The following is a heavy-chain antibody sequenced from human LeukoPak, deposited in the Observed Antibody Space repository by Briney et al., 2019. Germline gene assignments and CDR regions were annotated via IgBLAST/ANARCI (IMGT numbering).Heavy chain of an antibody. Sequence: SETLSLTCAVYGGSFSGYYWSWIRQPPGKGLEWIGEINHSGSTNYNPSLKSRVTISVDTSKNQFSLKLSSVTAADTAVYYCARHYCSSTSCYLDYWGQGTLVTVSS. V-gene: IGHV4-34*01. CDR2: INHSGST. J-gene: IGHJ4*02. CDR3: ARHYCSSTSCYLDY. CDR1: GGSFSGYY. D-gene: IGHD2-2*01.